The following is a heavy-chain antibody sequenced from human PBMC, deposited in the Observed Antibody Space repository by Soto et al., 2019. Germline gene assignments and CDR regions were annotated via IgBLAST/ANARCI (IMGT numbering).Heavy chain of an antibody. V-gene: IGHV1-69*06. CDR1: GGTFSSYA. CDR3: ARRKGYCSGGSCFIFDY. J-gene: IGHJ4*02. D-gene: IGHD2-15*01. CDR2: IIPIFGTA. Sequence: ESSVKVSCKASGGTFSSYAISWVRQAPGQGLEWMGGIIPIFGTANYAQKFQGRVTITADKSTSTAYMELSSLRSEDTAEYYCARRKGYCSGGSCFIFDYWGQGTLVTVSS.